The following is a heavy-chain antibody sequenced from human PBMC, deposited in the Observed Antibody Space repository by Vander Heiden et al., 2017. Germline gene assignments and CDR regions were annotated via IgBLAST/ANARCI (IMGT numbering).Heavy chain of an antibody. D-gene: IGHD3-22*01. Sequence: QVQLVQSGAEVKTPGSSVKVSCKASGGTFSSYAISWVRQAPGQGLEWMGGSIPIFGTANYAQKFQGRVTITADESTSTAYMELSSLRSEDTAVYYCASNYYDSSGYLAFDYWGQGTLVTVSS. V-gene: IGHV1-69*01. CDR3: ASNYYDSSGYLAFDY. J-gene: IGHJ4*02. CDR1: GGTFSSYA. CDR2: SIPIFGTA.